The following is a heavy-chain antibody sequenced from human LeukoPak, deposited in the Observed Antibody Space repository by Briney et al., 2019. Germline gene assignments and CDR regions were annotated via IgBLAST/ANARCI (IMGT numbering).Heavy chain of an antibody. D-gene: IGHD2-2*01. CDR2: INSSSSYI. CDR1: GFTFSSYS. J-gene: IGHJ4*02. V-gene: IGHV3-21*01. Sequence: GETLRLSCAASGFTFSSYSMNWVRNAPRPGQDLVSSINSSSSYIYYADPVKGRFTISRDNANNSLYLQMNSLKAEDTAVYYCARKYQLLSPFDYWGQGTLVTVSS. CDR3: ARKYQLLSPFDY.